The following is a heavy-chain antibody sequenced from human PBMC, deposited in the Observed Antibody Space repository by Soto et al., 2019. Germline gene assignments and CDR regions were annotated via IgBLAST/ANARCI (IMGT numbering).Heavy chain of an antibody. V-gene: IGHV1-18*01. CDR1: GYTFIRYG. CDR2: ISPYDEST. J-gene: IGHJ5*01. D-gene: IGHD3-16*01. Sequence: ASGKVSCKASGYTFIRYGITWVRQAPGQGVEWMGWISPYDESTIYAQKLQGRVTMTADTSTRIVNLTLRRLKSDDTAVYYCEKGGFYDHNCVKVRNNGLDRWGQGTGVTVSS. CDR3: EKGGFYDHNCVKVRNNGLDR.